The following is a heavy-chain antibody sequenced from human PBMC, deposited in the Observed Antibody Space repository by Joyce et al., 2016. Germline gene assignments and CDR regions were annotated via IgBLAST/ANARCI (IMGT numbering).Heavy chain of an antibody. CDR2: IYAGNSDT. Sequence: EVPLVQSGAEVKKPGESLKISCKGSGHSFTSNWIGGVRQMPGKGLEWMWMIYAGNSDTRYSPSCQGQVTISADKSINTAYLQWSTLKASDTAMYYCAGLDRSTSTTGFDLWGQGTMVTVSS. CDR1: GHSFTSNW. D-gene: IGHD1-1*01. J-gene: IGHJ3*01. V-gene: IGHV5-51*01. CDR3: AGLDRSTSTTGFDL.